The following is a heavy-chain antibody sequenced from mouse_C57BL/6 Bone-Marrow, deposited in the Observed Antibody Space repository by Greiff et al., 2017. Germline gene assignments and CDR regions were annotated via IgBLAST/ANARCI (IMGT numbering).Heavy chain of an antibody. V-gene: IGHV5-4*01. CDR1: GYTFSSYA. CDR2: ISDGGSYT. CDR3: ARDPISPSY. Sequence: EVKLMESGGGLVKPGGSLKLSCAASGYTFSSYALYWVRQTPEHRLEWVVTISDGGSYTYYPDNVKGRFTFSRDKAKTNLYLQMSHLKSEDTAMYYCARDPISPSYWGQGTLVTVSA. J-gene: IGHJ3*01. D-gene: IGHD6-5*01.